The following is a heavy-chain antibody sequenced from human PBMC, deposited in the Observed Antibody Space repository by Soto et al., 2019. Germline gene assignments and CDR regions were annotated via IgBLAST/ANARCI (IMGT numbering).Heavy chain of an antibody. Sequence: GSLRLSCAASGFTFSNYAMSWARQAPGRGLEWVSAITGSGGSTFYSDSVKGRFTISRDNSKNTLYLQMNSLRAEDTAVYYCAKSKSSMIVVVIGQFQHWGQGTLVTVSS. V-gene: IGHV3-23*01. CDR2: ITGSGGST. J-gene: IGHJ1*01. CDR1: GFTFSNYA. CDR3: AKSKSSMIVVVIGQFQH. D-gene: IGHD3-22*01.